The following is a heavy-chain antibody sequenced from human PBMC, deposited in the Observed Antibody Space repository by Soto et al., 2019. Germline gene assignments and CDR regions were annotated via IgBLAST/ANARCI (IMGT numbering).Heavy chain of an antibody. CDR2: IYYSGST. D-gene: IGHD5-12*01. CDR3: ARSHGGYSGYDPTRLDY. Sequence: PSETLSLTCTVSGGSSRSSSYYWGWIRQPPGKGLEWIGSIYYSGSTYYNPSLKSRVTISVDTSENQISLKVSSLTAADTAVYYCARSHGGYSGYDPTRLDYWGQGTLVTVS. CDR1: GGSSRSSSYY. V-gene: IGHV4-39*01. J-gene: IGHJ4*02.